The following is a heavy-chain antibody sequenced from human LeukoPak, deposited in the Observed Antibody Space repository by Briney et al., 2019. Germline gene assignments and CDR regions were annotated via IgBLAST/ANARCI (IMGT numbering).Heavy chain of an antibody. D-gene: IGHD2-21*01. Sequence: SQTLSLTCAISGDNVSNNSAAWNWIRQSPSRGLEWLGRTYYRSKWSNDYAVSVKSRIIINTDTSKNQFSLQLNSVTPEDTAVYYCCHSLSGRTGAFDIWGQGTMVTVSS. CDR2: TYYRSKWSN. CDR1: GDNVSNNSAA. J-gene: IGHJ3*02. CDR3: CHSLSGRTGAFDI. V-gene: IGHV6-1*01.